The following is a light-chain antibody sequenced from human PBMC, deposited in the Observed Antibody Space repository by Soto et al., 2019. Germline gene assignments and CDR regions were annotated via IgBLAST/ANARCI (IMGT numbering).Light chain of an antibody. CDR2: INN. V-gene: IGLV1-44*01. CDR3: AAWDDGLNGVV. Sequence: QSVLTQPPSASGTPGQRVTLTCSGGGSNIGGNAANWYQQLPGTAPKLLIYINNQRPSGVPDRFSGSKSGTSASLAISGLQSEDEAHYYCAAWDDGLNGVVFGGGTQLTVL. CDR1: GSNIGGNA. J-gene: IGLJ7*01.